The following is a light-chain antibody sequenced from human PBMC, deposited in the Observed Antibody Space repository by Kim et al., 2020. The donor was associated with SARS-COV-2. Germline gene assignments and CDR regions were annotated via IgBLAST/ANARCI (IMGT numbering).Light chain of an antibody. CDR1: SLRSYY. J-gene: IGLJ2*01. CDR3: NSRDSNDNVV. V-gene: IGLV3-19*01. CDR2: GKN. Sequence: VALGQTVRITCQGDSLRSYYATWYQQKPVQAPILVIYGKNNRPSGIPDRFSCSSSGNTASLTITGTQAGDEADYYCNSRDSNDNVVFGGGTQLTVL.